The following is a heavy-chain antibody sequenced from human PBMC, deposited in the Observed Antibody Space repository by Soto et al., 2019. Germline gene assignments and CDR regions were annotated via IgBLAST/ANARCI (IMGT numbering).Heavy chain of an antibody. CDR2: IYYSGST. D-gene: IGHD6-19*01. CDR1: GGSVNSGSYY. CDR3: ARGKAVSGWYWFDP. J-gene: IGHJ5*02. V-gene: IGHV4-61*01. Sequence: QVQLQESGPGLVKPSETLSLTCTVSGGSVNSGSYYWSWIRQPPGKGLEWIGYIYYSGSTNYNPSLKSRVTISVDTSKNQFSLKLSSVTAADTAVYYCARGKAVSGWYWFDPWGQGTLVTVSS.